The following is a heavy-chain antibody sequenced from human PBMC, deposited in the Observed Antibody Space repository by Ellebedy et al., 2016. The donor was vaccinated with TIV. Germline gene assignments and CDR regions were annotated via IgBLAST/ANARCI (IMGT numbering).Heavy chain of an antibody. CDR3: YSGGY. CDR2: ITSSGAYI. J-gene: IGHJ4*02. Sequence: GESLKISXAASGFSFSDHTMNWVRQAPGKGLEWVSSITSSGAYIYYADSLKGRFTISRDNAKNSLYLQMNSLRAEDTAVYYTYSGGYWGQGTLVTVSS. V-gene: IGHV3-21*01. CDR1: GFSFSDHT. D-gene: IGHD1-26*01.